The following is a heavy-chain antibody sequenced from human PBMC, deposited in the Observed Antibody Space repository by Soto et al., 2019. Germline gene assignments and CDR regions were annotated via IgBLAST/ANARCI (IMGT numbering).Heavy chain of an antibody. CDR2: IYYSGST. J-gene: IGHJ4*02. V-gene: IGHV4-39*01. CDR3: ARQYVSSGYSSGWYSEFDY. CDR1: GGSISSSSYY. Sequence: SETLSLTCTVSGGSISSSSYYWGWIRQPPGKGLEWIGSIYYSGSTYYNPSLKSRVTISVDTSKNQFSLKLSSVTAADTAVYYCARQYVSSGYSSGWYSEFDYWGQGTLVTVSS. D-gene: IGHD6-19*01.